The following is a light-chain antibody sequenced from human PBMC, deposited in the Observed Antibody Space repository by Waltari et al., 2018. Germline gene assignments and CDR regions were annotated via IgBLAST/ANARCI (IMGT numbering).Light chain of an antibody. CDR2: EVS. J-gene: IGLJ2*01. CDR1: SSDVGDYNY. Sequence: QSALTQSPSASGSPGQPVTIPCPGISSDVGDYNYVPWYQQHPGKAPKVIIYEVSKRPSWVPDRFSGSKSGNTASLTVSGLQAEDEADYYCSSYAGSNNFVVFGGGTKLTVL. V-gene: IGLV2-8*01. CDR3: SSYAGSNNFVV.